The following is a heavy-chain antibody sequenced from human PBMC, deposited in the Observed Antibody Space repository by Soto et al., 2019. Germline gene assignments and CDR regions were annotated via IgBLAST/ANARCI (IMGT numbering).Heavy chain of an antibody. J-gene: IGHJ5*02. CDR3: ARDRTRCSGGWFDP. V-gene: IGHV1-2*02. CDR1: GYTFTGYY. CDR2: INPNSGGT. D-gene: IGHD4-17*01. Sequence: GAAVKVSCKASGYTFTGYYMHWVRQAPGQGLEWMGWINPNSGGTNYAQKFQGRVTMTRDTSISTAYMELSRLRSGDTAVYYCARDRTRCSGGWFDPWGQGTLVTVSS.